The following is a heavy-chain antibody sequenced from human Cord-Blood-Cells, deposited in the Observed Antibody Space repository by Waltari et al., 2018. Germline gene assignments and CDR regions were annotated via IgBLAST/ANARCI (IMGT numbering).Heavy chain of an antibody. CDR3: ARDRAGGPTGAFDI. Sequence: SLRLSCAASAFTFSSYWMSWVRQAPGKGLEWVANIKQDGSEKYYVDSVKGRFTISRDNAKNSLYLQMNSLRAEDTAVYYCARDRAGGPTGAFDIWGQGTMVTVSS. J-gene: IGHJ3*02. V-gene: IGHV3-7*01. CDR1: AFTFSSYW. CDR2: IKQDGSEK. D-gene: IGHD2-15*01.